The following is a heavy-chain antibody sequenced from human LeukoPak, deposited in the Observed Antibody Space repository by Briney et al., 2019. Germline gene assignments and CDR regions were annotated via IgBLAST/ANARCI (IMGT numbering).Heavy chain of an antibody. CDR2: ISSQSTYI. CDR3: ARDPLPSGWCDY. J-gene: IGHJ4*02. V-gene: IGHV3-21*01. Sequence: SHSMSWVRQAPGKGLEWVSSISSQSTYIYSADSLKGRFAISRDNAKNSLYLQMNSLRAEDTAVYYFARDPLPSGWCDYWLQGTLVTVSS. CDR1: SHS. D-gene: IGHD6-19*01.